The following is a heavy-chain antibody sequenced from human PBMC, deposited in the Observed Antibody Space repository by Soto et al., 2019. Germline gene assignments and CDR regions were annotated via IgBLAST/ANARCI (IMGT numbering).Heavy chain of an antibody. CDR1: AYPFTSYT. CDR3: ARELQGLYYFDY. J-gene: IGHJ4*02. D-gene: IGHD4-4*01. V-gene: IGHV1-3*01. CDR2: INGGNGNT. Sequence: GGSVKVSFEASAYPFTSYTMHLERQAPGQRLEWMGWINGGNGNTKYSQKFHGRVTITRDTSASTAYIELSSLRSDDTAVYYCARELQGLYYFDYWGQGTMVTGSS.